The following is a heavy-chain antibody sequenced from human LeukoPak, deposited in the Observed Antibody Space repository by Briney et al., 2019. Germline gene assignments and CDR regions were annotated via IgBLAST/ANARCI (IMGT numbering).Heavy chain of an antibody. D-gene: IGHD3-9*01. V-gene: IGHV4-59*12. J-gene: IGHJ3*02. CDR3: ARYDILTGFSDAFDI. CDR2: IYYSGST. CDR1: GGFISSYY. Sequence: KSSETLSLTCTVSGGFISSYYWSWIRQPPGKGLEWIGYIYYSGSTNYNPSLKSRVTISVDTSKNQFSLKLSSVTAADTAVYYCARYDILTGFSDAFDIWGQGTMVTVSS.